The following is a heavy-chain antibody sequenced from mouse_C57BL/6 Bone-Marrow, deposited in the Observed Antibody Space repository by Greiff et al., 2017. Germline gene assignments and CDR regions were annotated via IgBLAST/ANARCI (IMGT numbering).Heavy chain of an antibody. V-gene: IGHV1-55*01. J-gene: IGHJ1*03. CDR3: AREGIYYDYHWYFDV. CDR1: GYTFTSYW. CDR2: IYPGSGST. D-gene: IGHD2-4*01. Sequence: VQLQQPGAELVKPGASVKMSCKASGYTFTSYWITWVKQRPGQGLEWIGDIYPGSGSTNYNEKFKSKATLTVDTSSSTAYMQLSSLTSADSAVYYCAREGIYYDYHWYFDVWGTGTTVTVSS.